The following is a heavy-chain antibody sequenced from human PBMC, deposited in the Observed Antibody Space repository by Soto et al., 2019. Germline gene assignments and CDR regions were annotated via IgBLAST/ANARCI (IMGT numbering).Heavy chain of an antibody. CDR3: ARDLNSYGPG. CDR1: GGTFSSYA. V-gene: IGHV1-69*13. Sequence: ASVKVSFKASGGTFSSYAISCVRQAPGQGLEWMGGIIPIFGTASYAQKFQGRVTITADESTSTAYMELSSLRSEDTAVYYCARDLNSYGPGWGQGTLVTVSS. CDR2: IIPIFGTA. D-gene: IGHD5-18*01. J-gene: IGHJ4*02.